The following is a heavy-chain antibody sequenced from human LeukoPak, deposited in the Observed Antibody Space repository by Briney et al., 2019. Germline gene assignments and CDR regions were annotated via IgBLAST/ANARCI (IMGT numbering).Heavy chain of an antibody. D-gene: IGHD7-27*01. Sequence: PGGSLRLSCAASGFTFSSYWMSWVRQAPGKGLEWVSYIGGSGSTIHYADSVEGRFTISRDNAKNSLYLQINSLRDEDTAIYYCARESHWAFDNWGQGSLGSVSS. CDR2: IGGSGSTI. CDR1: GFTFSSYW. J-gene: IGHJ4*02. V-gene: IGHV3-48*02. CDR3: ARESHWAFDN.